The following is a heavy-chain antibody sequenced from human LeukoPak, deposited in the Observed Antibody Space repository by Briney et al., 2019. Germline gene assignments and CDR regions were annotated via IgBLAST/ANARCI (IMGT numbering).Heavy chain of an antibody. Sequence: SVKVSCKASGGTFSSYAISWVRQAPGQGLEWMGGIIPIFGTANYAQKFQGRVTITADESTSTAYMELSSLRSEDTAVYYCARDRRRYDYYYYYMDVWGKGTTITVSS. CDR1: GGTFSSYA. D-gene: IGHD1-14*01. CDR2: IIPIFGTA. J-gene: IGHJ6*03. V-gene: IGHV1-69*13. CDR3: ARDRRRYDYYYYYMDV.